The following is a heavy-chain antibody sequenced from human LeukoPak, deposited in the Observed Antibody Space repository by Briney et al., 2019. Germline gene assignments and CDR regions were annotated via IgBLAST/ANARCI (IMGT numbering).Heavy chain of an antibody. Sequence: PGGSLRLSCAASGFTFSSYSMNWVRQAPGKGLEWVSYISQSSDRIYHADSVKGRFTISRDNAKNSLYLQMDSLRVEDTAVYYCARDLLNDEGSSYFFDQWGQGTLVIVAS. CDR2: ISQSSDRI. V-gene: IGHV3-48*04. CDR3: ARDLLNDEGSSYFFDQ. J-gene: IGHJ4*02. D-gene: IGHD2-2*01. CDR1: GFTFSSYS.